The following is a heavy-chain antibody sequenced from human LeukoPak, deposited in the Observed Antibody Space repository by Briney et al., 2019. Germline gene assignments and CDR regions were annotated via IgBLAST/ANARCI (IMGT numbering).Heavy chain of an antibody. CDR2: IYYSGST. Sequence: SETLSLTCTVSGGSMNNHYWSWIRQPPGKGPEWIGYIYYSGSTNYNPSLKSRVTISVDTSKNQFSLKLTSVTAADAAVCYCAKHLTNAYYDMIWFDPWGQGTLVTVSS. D-gene: IGHD3-16*01. CDR3: AKHLTNAYYDMIWFDP. V-gene: IGHV4-59*11. J-gene: IGHJ5*02. CDR1: GGSMNNHY.